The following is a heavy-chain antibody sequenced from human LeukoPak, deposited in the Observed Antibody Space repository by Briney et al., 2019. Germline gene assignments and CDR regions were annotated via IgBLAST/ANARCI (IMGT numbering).Heavy chain of an antibody. J-gene: IGHJ5*02. V-gene: IGHV4-31*01. CDR2: IYDSEST. Sequence: SETLSLTRTVSGGSISSGGYYWSWIRQHPGKGLEGIGYIYDSESTYYNPSLKSQVTISADTSKNHFSLQLSSVTAADTAIYYCARDVGYRVPGWFDPWGQGTLVTVSS. D-gene: IGHD3-16*02. CDR3: ARDVGYRVPGWFDP. CDR1: GGSISSGGYY.